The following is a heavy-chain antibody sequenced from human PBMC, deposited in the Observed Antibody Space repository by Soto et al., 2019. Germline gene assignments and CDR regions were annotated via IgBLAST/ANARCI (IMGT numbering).Heavy chain of an antibody. CDR1: GFTFSSYG. D-gene: IGHD2-2*01. CDR3: AREHRYPNLVVVPAAIDGRVAFDI. Sequence: PGGSLRLSCAASGFTFSSYGMHWVRQAPGKGLEWVAVIWYDGSNKYYADSVKGRFTISRDNSKNTLYLQMNSLRAEDTAVYYCAREHRYPNLVVVPAAIDGRVAFDIWGQGTMVTVSS. CDR2: IWYDGSNK. V-gene: IGHV3-33*01. J-gene: IGHJ3*02.